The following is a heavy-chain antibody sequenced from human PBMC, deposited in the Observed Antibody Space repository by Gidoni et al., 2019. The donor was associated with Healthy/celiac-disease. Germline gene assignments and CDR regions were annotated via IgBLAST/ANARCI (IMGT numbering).Heavy chain of an antibody. CDR1: GYSFTRYW. Sequence: EVQLVQSGAEVNKPGESLKISCKGSGYSFTRYWIGWVRQMPGKGLEWMGIIYPGDSDTRYSPSFQGQVTISADKSISTAYLQWSSLKASDTAMYYCARQTYYYDSSGYYPFDYWGQGTLVTVSS. V-gene: IGHV5-51*01. CDR3: ARQTYYYDSSGYYPFDY. D-gene: IGHD3-22*01. CDR2: IYPGDSDT. J-gene: IGHJ4*02.